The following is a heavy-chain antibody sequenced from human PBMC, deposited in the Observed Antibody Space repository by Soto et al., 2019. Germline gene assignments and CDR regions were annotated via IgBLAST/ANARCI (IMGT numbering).Heavy chain of an antibody. Sequence: QVQLVESGGGAVQPGRSLRLSCAAPGITFSHYAMHWVRQAPGKGLEWLAVIWHDGSDRDYADSVKGRFAISRDNSKNTLYLHGDSLRAEDTAVYSCAREGSLDLAGFNRCLDYWGRGTLVGVSS. CDR1: GITFSHYA. CDR3: AREGSLDLAGFNRCLDY. CDR2: IWHDGSDR. D-gene: IGHD3-16*02. V-gene: IGHV3-33*01. J-gene: IGHJ4*02.